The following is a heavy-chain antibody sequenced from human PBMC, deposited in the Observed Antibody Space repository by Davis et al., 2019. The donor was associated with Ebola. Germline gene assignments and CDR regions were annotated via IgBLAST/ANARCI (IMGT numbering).Heavy chain of an antibody. V-gene: IGHV3-74*01. J-gene: IGHJ6*02. CDR2: INSNGSTT. D-gene: IGHD6-13*01. Sequence: HTGGSLRLSCAASGFTFSSYWMHWVRQAPGKGLVWVSRINSNGSTTGYADSVKGRFTISRDNAKNTLYLQMNSLRTEDTALYYCAKDIYRKQQLIYYYYYGMDVWGQGTTVTVSS. CDR3: AKDIYRKQQLIYYYYYGMDV. CDR1: GFTFSSYW.